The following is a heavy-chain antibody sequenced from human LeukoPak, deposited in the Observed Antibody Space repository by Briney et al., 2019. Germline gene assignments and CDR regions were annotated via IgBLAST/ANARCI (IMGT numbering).Heavy chain of an antibody. V-gene: IGHV3-53*01. CDR3: ARLAAGYWYFDL. CDR1: GFSVSSNH. CDR2: IYGGGAT. J-gene: IGHJ2*01. D-gene: IGHD3-22*01. Sequence: GGSLRLSCTASGFSVSSNHMSWVRQAPGKGLEWVSLIYGGGATSYAEPVKGRFTLSRDNSKNTLFFQMNSLRAEDTAAYYCARLAAGYWYFDLWGRGTLVTVSS.